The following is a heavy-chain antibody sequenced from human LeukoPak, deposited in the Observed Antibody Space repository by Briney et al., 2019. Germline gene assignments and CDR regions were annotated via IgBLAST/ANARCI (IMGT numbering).Heavy chain of an antibody. CDR3: ASGDGYNSPY. CDR1: AYSFPSHW. CDR2: IDPSDSYT. D-gene: IGHD5-24*01. J-gene: IGHJ4*02. Sequence: GESLRISCKGSAYSFPSHWITWVRQLAGKGLEWRGTIDPSDSYTNYSPSFQGHVTISADKSISTAYVQWSSLKASDTAMYYCASGDGYNSPYWGQGTLVTVSS. V-gene: IGHV5-10-1*01.